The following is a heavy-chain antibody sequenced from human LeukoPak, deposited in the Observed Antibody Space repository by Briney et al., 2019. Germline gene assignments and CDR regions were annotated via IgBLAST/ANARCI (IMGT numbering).Heavy chain of an antibody. D-gene: IGHD6-13*01. Sequence: APVKVSCKASGYTFTSYGISWVRQAPGQGLEWIGWISAYNGNTNYAQKLQGRVTMTTDTSTSTAYMELRSLRSDDTAVYYCARGFSSSWGHNWFDPWGQGTLVTVSS. V-gene: IGHV1-18*01. J-gene: IGHJ5*02. CDR3: ARGFSSSWGHNWFDP. CDR1: GYTFTSYG. CDR2: ISAYNGNT.